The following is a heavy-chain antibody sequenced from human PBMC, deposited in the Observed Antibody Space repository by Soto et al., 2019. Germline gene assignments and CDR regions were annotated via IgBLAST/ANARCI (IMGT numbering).Heavy chain of an antibody. J-gene: IGHJ4*02. CDR1: GFPFSNYA. V-gene: IGHV3-23*01. CDR2: LSGSGVST. D-gene: IGHD3-22*01. Sequence: GGSLRLSCVASGFPFSNYAMTWVRQAPGKGLEWVSALSGSGVSTYYADSVMGRFTISRDNSKNTVYLQMNSLRAEDTAVYYCAKIESRFFYDSTGYYPFDYWGQGNLVTVSS. CDR3: AKIESRFFYDSTGYYPFDY.